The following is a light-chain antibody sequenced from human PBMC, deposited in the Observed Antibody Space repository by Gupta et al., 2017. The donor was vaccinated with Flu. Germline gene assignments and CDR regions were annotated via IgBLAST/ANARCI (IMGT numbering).Light chain of an antibody. CDR3: SSYADSNTLYV. Sequence: QSALTQPPSASGSPGQSVTISCTGTSSDAGGYNYVSWYQQHPGKAPKLMIYGVSKRPSGVPDRFSGSKSGNTASLTVSGLRAEDEADYYCSSYADSNTLYVFGTGTKVTVL. CDR2: GVS. CDR1: SSDAGGYNY. V-gene: IGLV2-8*01. J-gene: IGLJ1*01.